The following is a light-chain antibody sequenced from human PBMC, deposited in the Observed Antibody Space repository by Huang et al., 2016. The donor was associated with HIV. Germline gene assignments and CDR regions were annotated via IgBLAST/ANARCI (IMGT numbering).Light chain of an antibody. CDR3: LQHHAYPRT. CDR2: AAS. Sequence: DIQMTQSPSAMSASVGDKVTITCRASQAISTYLVWFQQKPGRAPKRLIYAASSLQSGVPSRFSGSGYGTKFTLTISSLQPEDFATYYCLQHHAYPRTFGPGTKVGVK. V-gene: IGKV1-17*03. J-gene: IGKJ1*01. CDR1: QAISTY.